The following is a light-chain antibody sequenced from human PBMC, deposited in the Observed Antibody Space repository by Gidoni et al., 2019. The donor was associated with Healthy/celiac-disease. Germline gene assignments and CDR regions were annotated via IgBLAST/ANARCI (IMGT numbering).Light chain of an antibody. CDR1: QSLLHSNGYNY. Sequence: DILMTHSPLSLPVTPGEPASISCRSSQSLLHSNGYNYLDWYLQKPGQSPQLLIYLGSNRASGVPDRFSGSGSGTDFTLKISRVEAEDVGVYYCMQALQTRTWTFGQGTKVEIK. J-gene: IGKJ1*01. V-gene: IGKV2-28*01. CDR3: MQALQTRTWT. CDR2: LGS.